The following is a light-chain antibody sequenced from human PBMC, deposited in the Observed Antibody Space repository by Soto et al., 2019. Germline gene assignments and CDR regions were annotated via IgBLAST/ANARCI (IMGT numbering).Light chain of an antibody. CDR1: SSNIGAGYD. CDR3: QSYHSSLSGYV. CDR2: GNS. Sequence: QSVLTQPPSVSGAPGQRVTLSCTGSSSNIGAGYDVHWYQQLPGTAPKLLIYGNSNRPSGVPDRFSGSKSGTSASLAITGLQAEDEADYYCQSYHSSLSGYVFGTGTKLTVL. J-gene: IGLJ1*01. V-gene: IGLV1-40*01.